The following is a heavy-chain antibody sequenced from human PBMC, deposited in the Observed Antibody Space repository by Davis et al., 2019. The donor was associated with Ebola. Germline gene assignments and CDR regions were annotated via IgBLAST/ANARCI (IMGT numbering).Heavy chain of an antibody. CDR2: IIPILGIA. Sequence: SVKVSCKASGGTFSSYAISWVRQAPGQGLEWMGRIIPILGIANYAQKFQGRVTITADKSTSTAYMELSSLRSEDTAVYYCARPRWGYGMDVWGQGTTVTVSS. CDR3: ARPRWGYGMDV. D-gene: IGHD7-27*01. J-gene: IGHJ6*02. V-gene: IGHV1-69*04. CDR1: GGTFSSYA.